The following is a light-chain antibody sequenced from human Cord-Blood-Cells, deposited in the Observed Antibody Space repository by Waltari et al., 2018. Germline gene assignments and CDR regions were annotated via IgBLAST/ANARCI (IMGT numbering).Light chain of an antibody. CDR3: QQYYSTPHT. V-gene: IGKV4-1*01. Sequence: DIVMTQSPDSLDVSLCERATINSKASQSVLYSSNNKNYLAWYQQKPGQHPKLLIYWASTRESGVPDRFSGSGSGTDFTLTISSLQAEDVAVYYCQQYYSTPHTFGQGTKLEIK. CDR2: WAS. J-gene: IGKJ2*01. CDR1: QSVLYSSNNKNY.